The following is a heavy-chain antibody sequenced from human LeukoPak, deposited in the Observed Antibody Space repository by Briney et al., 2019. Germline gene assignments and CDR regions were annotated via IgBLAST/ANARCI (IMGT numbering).Heavy chain of an antibody. CDR2: IYTSGST. D-gene: IGHD4-17*01. V-gene: IGHV4-4*07. Sequence: SETLSLTCTVSGGSISSYYWSWIRQPAGKGLEWIGRIYTSGSTNYNPSLKSRVTMSVDTSKNQFSLKLSSVTAADTAVYYCAREDLFSTTVTTPGTYGMDVWGQGTTVTVSS. J-gene: IGHJ6*02. CDR1: GGSISSYY. CDR3: AREDLFSTTVTTPGTYGMDV.